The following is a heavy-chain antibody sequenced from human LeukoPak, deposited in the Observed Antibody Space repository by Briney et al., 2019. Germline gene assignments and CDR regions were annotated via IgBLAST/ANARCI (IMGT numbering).Heavy chain of an antibody. D-gene: IGHD6-13*01. Sequence: PSETLSLTCTVSGGSISSYYWSWIRQPPGKGLGWIWYIYYSGSTNYNPSPKSRVTISLDTSKNQFSLKMSCVTAEDTAVYYCARWSYSSFDYWGQGTLVTVSS. J-gene: IGHJ4*02. V-gene: IGHV4-59*01. CDR1: GGSISSYY. CDR3: ARWSYSSFDY. CDR2: IYYSGST.